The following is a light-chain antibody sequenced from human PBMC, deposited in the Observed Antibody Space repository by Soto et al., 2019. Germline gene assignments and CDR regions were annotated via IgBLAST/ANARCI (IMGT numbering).Light chain of an antibody. V-gene: IGKV3-20*01. CDR1: QTVTRSY. J-gene: IGKJ1*01. CDR3: QQYGSSGT. CDR2: GAS. Sequence: IVLTQSPGPLSLCPGERVTLSCMASQTVTRSYLAWYQQKPGQAPRLLIYGASNRATGIPDRFSGSGSGTDFTLTISRLEPEDIAVYYCQQYGSSGTFGQGTKVDVK.